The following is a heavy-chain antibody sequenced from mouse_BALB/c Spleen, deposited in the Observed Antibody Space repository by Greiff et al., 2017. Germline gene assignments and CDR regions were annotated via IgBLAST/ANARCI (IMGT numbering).Heavy chain of an antibody. CDR3: ARDYGSSREFAY. Sequence: VQLQQSGPELVRPGVSVKISCKGSGYTFTDYAMHWVKQSHAKSLEWIGVISTYYGNTNYNQKFKGKATMTVDKSSSTAYMELARLTSEDSAIYYCARDYGSSREFAYWGQGTLVTVSA. CDR2: ISTYYGNT. D-gene: IGHD1-1*01. V-gene: IGHV1-67*01. CDR1: GYTFTDYA. J-gene: IGHJ3*01.